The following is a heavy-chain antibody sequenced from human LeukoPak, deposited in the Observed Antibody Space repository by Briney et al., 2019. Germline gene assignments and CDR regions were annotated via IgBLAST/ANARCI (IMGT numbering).Heavy chain of an antibody. CDR2: RYYSGNT. D-gene: IGHD2-15*01. V-gene: IGHV4-30-4*01. CDR1: GVSISNTDYY. J-gene: IGHJ3*02. Sequence: PSQTLSLTCTVSGVSISNTDYYWSWVRQPPGKGLEWIGYRYYSGNTYYNPPLKSRVDIPIDTSKNQFFLKLSSVTAADTAVYYCYRGGIWGQGTLVTVSS. CDR3: YRGGI.